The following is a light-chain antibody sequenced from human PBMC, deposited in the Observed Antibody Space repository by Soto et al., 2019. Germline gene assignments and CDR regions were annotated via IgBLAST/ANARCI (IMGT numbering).Light chain of an antibody. J-gene: IGKJ2*01. CDR1: QSVSSSY. V-gene: IGKV3-20*01. CDR2: GAS. Sequence: EIVLTQSPGTLSLSPGERATLSCRASQSVSSSYLAWYQQKPGQAPRLLIYGASSRATGIPHRFSGSGSGTDFTLTSSRLEPVDFAVYYCQQYGSSPYTFGQGTKLEIK. CDR3: QQYGSSPYT.